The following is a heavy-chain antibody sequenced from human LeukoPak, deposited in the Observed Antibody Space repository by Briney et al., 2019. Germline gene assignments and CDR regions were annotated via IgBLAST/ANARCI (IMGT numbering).Heavy chain of an antibody. CDR3: ARDRGDGYNAYHFDH. CDR1: GYTLTDYY. D-gene: IGHD5-24*01. CDR2: INPNSGGT. J-gene: IGHJ4*02. Sequence: GASVKVSCKASGYTLTDYYTHWVRQAPGQRLEWMGWINPNSGGTNSAQKFQGRVTMTRDTSISTAFMELSRLTSDDAAVYYCARDRGDGYNAYHFDHWGQGTLVTVSS. V-gene: IGHV1-2*02.